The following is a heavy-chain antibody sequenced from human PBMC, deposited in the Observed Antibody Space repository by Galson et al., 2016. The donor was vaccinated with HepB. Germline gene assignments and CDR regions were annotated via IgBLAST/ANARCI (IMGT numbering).Heavy chain of an antibody. J-gene: IGHJ4*02. CDR1: GFTFNSYS. V-gene: IGHV3-48*01. CDR2: ISSSSGTI. D-gene: IGHD1-26*01. CDR3: ARADFVGATPLGY. Sequence: SLRLSCAASGFTFNSYSMNWVRQAPGKGLEWVAYISSSSGTIYYAASVKGRFTISRDNSKNTLYLQMNSLRGEDTAIYYCARADFVGATPLGYWGQGMLVSVSS.